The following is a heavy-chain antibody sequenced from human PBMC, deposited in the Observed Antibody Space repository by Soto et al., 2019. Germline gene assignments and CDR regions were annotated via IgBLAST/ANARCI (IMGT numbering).Heavy chain of an antibody. D-gene: IGHD4-17*01. Sequence: EVQLLESGGGLVQQGGSLSLSCAASGFTFSSYAMSWVRQAPGMGLEWVSVISGSGYATYYADSVNGRFTVSRDSSNNTVYLQMNSLRAEDTAVDYCAKEETVLVNYYYYYGMDVWGPGNTVTVSS. CDR2: ISGSGYAT. V-gene: IGHV3-23*01. CDR1: GFTFSSYA. CDR3: AKEETVLVNYYYYYGMDV. J-gene: IGHJ6*02.